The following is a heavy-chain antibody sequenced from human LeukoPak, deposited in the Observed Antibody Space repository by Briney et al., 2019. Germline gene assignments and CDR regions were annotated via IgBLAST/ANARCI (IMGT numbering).Heavy chain of an antibody. D-gene: IGHD2-15*01. CDR1: GFTFSGYE. J-gene: IGHJ4*02. CDR2: ISSNGSTI. Sequence: GGSLRLSCAASGFTFSGYEMNWVRQAPGKGLEWVSYISSNGSTIYYADSVKGRFTISRDNAKNSLYLQMNSLRAEDTAVYYCARVRRYCSGGSCYSGFDYWGRGSMVSVCS. CDR3: ARVRRYCSGGSCYSGFDY. V-gene: IGHV3-48*03.